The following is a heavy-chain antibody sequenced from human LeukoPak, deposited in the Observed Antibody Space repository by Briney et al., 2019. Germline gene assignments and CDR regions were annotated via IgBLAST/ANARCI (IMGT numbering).Heavy chain of an antibody. CDR1: GFTFSSYA. J-gene: IGHJ6*02. D-gene: IGHD5-24*01. Sequence: GGSLRLSCAASGFTFSSYAMHWVRQAPGQGLEYVSGVSSNGGSIYYAKSAKGRFTISRDNSKKTLYLQMGSLRGEDMAVYYCAKSDGLHPSYGMDVWGQGTTVTVSS. CDR3: AKSDGLHPSYGMDV. CDR2: VSSNGGSI. V-gene: IGHV3-64*01.